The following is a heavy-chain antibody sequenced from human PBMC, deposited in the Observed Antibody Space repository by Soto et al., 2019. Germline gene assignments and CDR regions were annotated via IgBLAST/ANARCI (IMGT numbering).Heavy chain of an antibody. J-gene: IGHJ5*02. CDR2: IYWDDDK. Sequence: SGPTLVKPTQTLTLTCTFSGFSLSTSGVGVGWIRQPPGKALEWLALIYWDDDKRYSPSLKSRLTITKDTSKNQVVLTMTNMDPVDTATYYCAHSNYDFWSGYPLNWFDPWGQGTLVTVSS. D-gene: IGHD3-3*01. CDR3: AHSNYDFWSGYPLNWFDP. CDR1: GFSLSTSGVG. V-gene: IGHV2-5*02.